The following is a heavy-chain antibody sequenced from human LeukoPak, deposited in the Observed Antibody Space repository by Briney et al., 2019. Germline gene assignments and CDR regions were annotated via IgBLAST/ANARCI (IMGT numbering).Heavy chain of an antibody. CDR3: ARERRSSYYDSSGYYRTPLYWYFDL. V-gene: IGHV4-4*02. CDR1: GGSISSSNW. D-gene: IGHD3-22*01. CDR2: IYHSGST. Sequence: PSGTLSLTCAVSGGSISSSNWWSWVRQPPGKGLEWIGEIYHSGSTNYNPSLKSRVTISVDKSKNQFSLKLSSVTAADTAVYYCARERRSSYYDSSGYYRTPLYWYFDLWGRGTLVTVSS. J-gene: IGHJ2*01.